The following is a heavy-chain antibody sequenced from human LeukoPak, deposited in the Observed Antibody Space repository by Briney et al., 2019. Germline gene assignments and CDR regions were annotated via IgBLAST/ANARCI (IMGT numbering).Heavy chain of an antibody. Sequence: GGSLRLSCAASGFTFSSYAMSWVRQAPGKGLEWVSAISGSGGSTYYADSVKGRFTISRDNSRNTLYLQMNSLRAEDTAVYYCAKGGSGWYGSDYWGQGTLVTVSS. J-gene: IGHJ4*02. CDR3: AKGGSGWYGSDY. CDR2: ISGSGGST. CDR1: GFTFSSYA. V-gene: IGHV3-23*01. D-gene: IGHD6-19*01.